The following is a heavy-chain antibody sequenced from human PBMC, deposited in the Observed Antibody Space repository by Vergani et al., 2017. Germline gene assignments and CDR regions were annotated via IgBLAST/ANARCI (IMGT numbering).Heavy chain of an antibody. D-gene: IGHD2-8*01. CDR1: GFTFSSYG. J-gene: IGHJ6*02. CDR2: IWYDGSNK. Sequence: VQLVESGGGVVQPGRSLRLSCAASGFTFSSYGMHWVRQAPGKGLEWVAVIWYDGSNKYYADSVKGRFTISRDNSKNTLYLQMNSLRAEDTAVYYCARACSYYYYGMDVWGQGTTVTVSS. V-gene: IGHV3-33*01. CDR3: ARACSYYYYGMDV.